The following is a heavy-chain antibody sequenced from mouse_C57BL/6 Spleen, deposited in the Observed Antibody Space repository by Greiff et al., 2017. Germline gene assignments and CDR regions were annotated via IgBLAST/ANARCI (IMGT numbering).Heavy chain of an antibody. CDR1: GFTFSDSG. Sequence: EVHLVESGGGLVKPGGSLKLSCAASGFTFSDSGMHWVRQAPEKGLEWVAYISSGSSTIYYADTVKGRFTISRDNAKNTLFLQMTSLRSEDTAMYYCARDYYDYDAWFAYWGQGTLVTVSA. J-gene: IGHJ3*01. V-gene: IGHV5-17*01. D-gene: IGHD2-4*01. CDR3: ARDYYDYDAWFAY. CDR2: ISSGSSTI.